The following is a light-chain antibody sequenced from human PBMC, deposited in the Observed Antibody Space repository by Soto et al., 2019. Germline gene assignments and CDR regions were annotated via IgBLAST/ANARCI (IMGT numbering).Light chain of an antibody. CDR2: SNN. CDR1: SSNIGSNT. Sequence: QPVLTQPHSASGTPGQRVTISCAGSSSNIGSNTVNWYQHLPGTAPKVLIYSNNRRPSGVPDRFSGSKSGTSASLAISGLQSEEEADYYCAGWDDSLNGVVFGGGTKLTVL. V-gene: IGLV1-44*01. CDR3: AGWDDSLNGVV. J-gene: IGLJ2*01.